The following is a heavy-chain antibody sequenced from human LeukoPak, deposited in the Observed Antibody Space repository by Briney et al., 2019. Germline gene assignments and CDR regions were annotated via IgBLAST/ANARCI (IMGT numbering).Heavy chain of an antibody. CDR2: IYYSGST. D-gene: IGHD3-10*01. Sequence: SETLSLTCTVSGGSISSYYWSWIRQPPGKGLEWIGYIYYSGSTYYNPSLKSRVTISGDTSKNQFSLNLSSVTAADTAVYYCATDRARGGDSFDYWGQGTLVTVSS. V-gene: IGHV4-59*06. CDR1: GGSISSYY. CDR3: ATDRARGGDSFDY. J-gene: IGHJ4*02.